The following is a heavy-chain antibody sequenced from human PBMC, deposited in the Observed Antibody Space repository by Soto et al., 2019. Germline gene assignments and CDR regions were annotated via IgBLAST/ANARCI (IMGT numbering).Heavy chain of an antibody. CDR2: IYHSGGA. V-gene: IGHV4-4*02. CDR3: ARVPITTTGIRPGFDP. CDR1: GGSINSNYW. J-gene: IGHJ5*02. D-gene: IGHD6-13*01. Sequence: QVQLQESGPGLVKPSETLSLTCAVSGGSINSNYWWTWVRQPPEKGLEWIGEIYHSGGANYNPSLKSRVTMSVDKSNNQFSLRLTSVTAADTAVYYCARVPITTTGIRPGFDPWGQGTLVTVSS.